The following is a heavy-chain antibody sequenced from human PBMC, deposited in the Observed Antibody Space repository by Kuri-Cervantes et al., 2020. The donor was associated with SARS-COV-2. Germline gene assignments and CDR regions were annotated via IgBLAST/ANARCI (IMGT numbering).Heavy chain of an antibody. D-gene: IGHD4-23*01. V-gene: IGHV3-30*18. Sequence: GGSLRLSCAASGFTFSSYSMNWVRQAPGKGLEWVAVISYDGSNKYYADSVKGRFTISRDNSKNTLYLQMNSLRAEDTAVYYCAKTTVVTFPFDYWGQGTLVTVSS. CDR1: GFTFSSYS. CDR2: ISYDGSNK. CDR3: AKTTVVTFPFDY. J-gene: IGHJ4*02.